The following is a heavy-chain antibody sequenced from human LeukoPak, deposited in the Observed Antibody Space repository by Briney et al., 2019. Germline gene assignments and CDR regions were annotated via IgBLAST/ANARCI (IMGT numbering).Heavy chain of an antibody. CDR2: INPNSGGT. Sequence: ASVKVSCKASGYTFTGYYMHWVRQAPGQGLEWMGWINPNSGGTNYAQKFQGWVTMTRDTSISTAYMELSRLRSDDTAVYYCARDRGYCSGGSCLRSRYWFDPWGQGTLVTVSS. V-gene: IGHV1-2*04. CDR3: ARDRGYCSGGSCLRSRYWFDP. D-gene: IGHD2-15*01. CDR1: GYTFTGYY. J-gene: IGHJ5*02.